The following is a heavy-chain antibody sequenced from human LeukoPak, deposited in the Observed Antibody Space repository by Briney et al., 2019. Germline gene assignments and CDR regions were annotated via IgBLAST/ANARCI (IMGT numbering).Heavy chain of an antibody. D-gene: IGHD1-26*01. V-gene: IGHV4-61*02. J-gene: IGHJ3*02. CDR2: IYTSGST. CDR3: ARDNRVVGATGAFDI. Sequence: SETLSLTCTVSGVSISSGSYYWSWIRQPAGKGLEWIGRIYTSGSTNYNPPLKSRVTISVDTSKNQFSLKLSSVTAADTAVYYCARDNRVVGATGAFDIWGQGTMVTVSS. CDR1: GVSISSGSYY.